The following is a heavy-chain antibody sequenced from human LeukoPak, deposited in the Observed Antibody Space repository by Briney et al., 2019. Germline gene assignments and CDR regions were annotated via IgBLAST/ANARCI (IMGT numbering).Heavy chain of an antibody. CDR1: GFTFSSYA. Sequence: QPGGSLRLSCAASGFTFSSYAMSWVRQAPGKGLEWVSAISGSGGSTYYADSVKGRFTISRDNSKNTLYLQMNSLKTEDTAVYSCARRHTSGQSPTWGPTDYWGQGTLVTVSS. CDR3: ARRHTSGQSPTWGPTDY. J-gene: IGHJ4*02. V-gene: IGHV3-23*01. D-gene: IGHD6-19*01. CDR2: ISGSGGST.